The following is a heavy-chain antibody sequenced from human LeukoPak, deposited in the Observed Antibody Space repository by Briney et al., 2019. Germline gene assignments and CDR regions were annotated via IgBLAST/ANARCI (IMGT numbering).Heavy chain of an antibody. CDR1: GFTFSTYG. CDR2: ITGNGDDT. Sequence: GGSLRLSCVASGFTFSTYGVAWVRQPPGKGLEWISAITGNGDDTYYADSVKGRFTISRDNSKNTLYLQMNSLRAEDTAVYYCAKGFDHWGQGTLVTVSS. J-gene: IGHJ4*02. CDR3: AKGFDH. V-gene: IGHV3-23*01.